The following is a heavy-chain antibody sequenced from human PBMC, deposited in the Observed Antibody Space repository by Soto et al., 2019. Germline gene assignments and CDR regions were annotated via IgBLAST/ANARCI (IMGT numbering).Heavy chain of an antibody. D-gene: IGHD3-22*01. CDR1: GGSILDSTYY. V-gene: IGHV4-39*01. CDR2: IFYSGGT. CDR3: ARQASGYYYGWFDP. J-gene: IGHJ5*02. Sequence: QLLLQESGPGLVKPSETLSLTCTVSGGSILDSTYYWAWIRQSPGKGLEGIGTIFYSGGTFYTPSLKSRVTMSVDTSNNQFSLKLSSVTAADTAVYYCARQASGYYYGWFDPWGQGTLVTVYS.